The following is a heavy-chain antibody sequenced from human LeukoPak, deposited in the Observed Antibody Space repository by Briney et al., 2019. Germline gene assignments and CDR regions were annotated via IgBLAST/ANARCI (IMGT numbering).Heavy chain of an antibody. CDR2: VSYDGSNK. D-gene: IGHD6-6*01. Sequence: PGGSLRLSCAASGFTFSNYGMHWVRQAPGKGLEWVAVVSYDGSNKYYADSVKGRFTISRDNSKNTLYLQMNSLRAEDTAVYYCAKALSSIAAPIGWGQGILVTVSS. V-gene: IGHV3-30*18. CDR3: AKALSSIAAPIG. J-gene: IGHJ4*02. CDR1: GFTFSNYG.